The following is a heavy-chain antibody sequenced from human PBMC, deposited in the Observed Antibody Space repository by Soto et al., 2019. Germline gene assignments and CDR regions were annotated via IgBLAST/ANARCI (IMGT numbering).Heavy chain of an antibody. D-gene: IGHD6-19*01. CDR1: GFNFSSFV. CDR3: AKAVSQWKYFDL. V-gene: IGHV3-23*01. J-gene: IGHJ2*01. Sequence: EVQLLESGGGLVQPGGSLSLSCTASGFNFSSFVMNWVRQAPGKGLEWVSVISASAGTTFYADSVKGRFTISRDNSKNTLYQQMNSLRAEDTAVYYCAKAVSQWKYFDLRGRGTLVTVSS. CDR2: ISASAGTT.